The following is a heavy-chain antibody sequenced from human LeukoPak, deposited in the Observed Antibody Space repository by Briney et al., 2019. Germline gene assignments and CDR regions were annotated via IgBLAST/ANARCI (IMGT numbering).Heavy chain of an antibody. CDR1: GGSINNYY. Sequence: SETLSLTCAVSGGSINNYYWSWIRQPPGKGLEWIGYIYDSGSTNYNPSLKSRVTTSLDTSKNQFSLKLSSVTAADTAVYYCARGGRAKWLRFLVPFDYWGQGTLVTVSS. J-gene: IGHJ4*02. CDR2: IYDSGST. CDR3: ARGGRAKWLRFLVPFDY. V-gene: IGHV4-59*12. D-gene: IGHD5-12*01.